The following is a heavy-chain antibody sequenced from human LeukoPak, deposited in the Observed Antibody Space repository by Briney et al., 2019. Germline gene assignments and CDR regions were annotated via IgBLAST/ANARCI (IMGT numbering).Heavy chain of an antibody. Sequence: PSETLSLTCTVSGGSVNNYYWSWLRQPPGEGLEWIGYIYSNGITNYNPSLESRVTISIDTSKNQFSLKLNSMPLADTAVYHCARQLKMPTTRVVALEIWGQGTMVTVSS. D-gene: IGHD5-24*01. J-gene: IGHJ3*02. CDR3: ARQLKMPTTRVVALEI. CDR2: IYSNGIT. CDR1: GGSVNNYY. V-gene: IGHV4-59*08.